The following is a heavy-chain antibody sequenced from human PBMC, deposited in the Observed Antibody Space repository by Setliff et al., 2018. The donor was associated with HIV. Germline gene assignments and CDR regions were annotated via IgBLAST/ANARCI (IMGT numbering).Heavy chain of an antibody. Sequence: HPGGSLRLSCAASGFTFSSYAMHWVRQAPGKGLEWVAVVSYGGTNTYYADSVKGRFIISSDDSESTLFLQMNSLRVDDTAVYYCARVRYCGSPSCRKEFDFWGRGTLVTVSS. CDR2: VSYGGTNT. CDR1: GFTFSSYA. J-gene: IGHJ4*02. CDR3: ARVRYCGSPSCRKEFDF. V-gene: IGHV3-30*04. D-gene: IGHD2-21*01.